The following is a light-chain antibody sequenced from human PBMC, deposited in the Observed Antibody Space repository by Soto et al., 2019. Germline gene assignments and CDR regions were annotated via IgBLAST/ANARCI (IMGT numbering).Light chain of an antibody. Sequence: EIVLTQSPGTLSLSPGERATLSCRASQSVSSSYLAWYQQKPGQAPRLLIYGASSRATGIPDRFSGSGSGTDFTLTISRLEPEDFAVYYCQQYGSLHKPITFGGGTKVDIK. CDR2: GAS. CDR1: QSVSSSY. CDR3: QQYGSLHKPIT. V-gene: IGKV3-20*01. J-gene: IGKJ4*01.